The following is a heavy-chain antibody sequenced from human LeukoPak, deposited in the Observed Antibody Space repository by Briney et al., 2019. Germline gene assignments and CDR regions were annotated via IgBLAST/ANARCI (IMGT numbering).Heavy chain of an antibody. Sequence: ASVKVSCKVSGYTLTELSMHWVRQAPGKGLEWTGGFDPEDGETIYAQKFQGRVTMTEDTSTDTAYMEMSSLRSEDTAVYYCATVGSVVGATTFDWFDPWGQGTLVTVSS. J-gene: IGHJ5*02. CDR2: FDPEDGET. V-gene: IGHV1-24*01. CDR1: GYTLTELS. CDR3: ATVGSVVGATTFDWFDP. D-gene: IGHD1-26*01.